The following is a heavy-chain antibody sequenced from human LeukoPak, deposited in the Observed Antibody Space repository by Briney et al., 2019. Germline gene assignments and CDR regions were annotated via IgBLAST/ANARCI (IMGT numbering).Heavy chain of an antibody. D-gene: IGHD6-19*01. CDR1: GFTFDDYA. CDR2: ISWNSGSI. Sequence: GRSLRLSCAASGFTFDDYAMHWVRQAPGKGLEWVSGISWNSGSIGYADSVKGRFTISRDNAKNSLYPQMNSLRAEDMALYYCAKCHSSGWPSPFDYWGQGTLVTVSS. CDR3: AKCHSSGWPSPFDY. J-gene: IGHJ4*02. V-gene: IGHV3-9*03.